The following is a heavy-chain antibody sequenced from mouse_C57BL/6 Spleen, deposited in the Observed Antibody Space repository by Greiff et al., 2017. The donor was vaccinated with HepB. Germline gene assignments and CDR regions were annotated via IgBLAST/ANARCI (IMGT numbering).Heavy chain of an antibody. D-gene: IGHD1-1*01. CDR3: TRKGYYGSSYAMDY. Sequence: EVKLQESGGGLVQPGGSMKLSCAASGFTFSDAWMDWVRQSPEKGLEWVAEIRNKANNHATYYAESVKGRFTISRDDSKSSVYLQMNSLRAEDTGIYYCTRKGYYGSSYAMDYWGQGTSVTVSS. CDR2: IRNKANNHAT. CDR1: GFTFSDAW. V-gene: IGHV6-6*01. J-gene: IGHJ4*01.